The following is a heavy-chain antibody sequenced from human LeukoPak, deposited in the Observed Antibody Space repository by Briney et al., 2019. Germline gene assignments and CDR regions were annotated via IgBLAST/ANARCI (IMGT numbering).Heavy chain of an antibody. D-gene: IGHD6-6*01. CDR2: ISSSSSYI. Sequence: GGSLRLSCAAPGFTFSSYSMNWVRQAPGKGLEWVSSISSSSSYIYYADSVKGRFTISRDNAKNSLYLQMNSLRAEDTAVYYCARERGIAARLDDYWGQGTLVTVSS. J-gene: IGHJ4*02. CDR3: ARERGIAARLDDY. CDR1: GFTFSSYS. V-gene: IGHV3-21*01.